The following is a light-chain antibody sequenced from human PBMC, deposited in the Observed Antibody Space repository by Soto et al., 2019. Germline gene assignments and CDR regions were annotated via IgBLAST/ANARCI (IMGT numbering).Light chain of an antibody. CDR3: QQYGSSPPIT. V-gene: IGKV3-20*01. J-gene: IGKJ5*01. CDR1: QSVSSSY. CDR2: GAS. Sequence: EIVLTQSPCTLSLSSGERATLSCRASQSVSSSYLAWYQQKPGQAPRLLIYGASSRATGIPDRFSGSGSGTDFTLTISRLEPEDFAVYYCQQYGSSPPITFGQGTRLEI.